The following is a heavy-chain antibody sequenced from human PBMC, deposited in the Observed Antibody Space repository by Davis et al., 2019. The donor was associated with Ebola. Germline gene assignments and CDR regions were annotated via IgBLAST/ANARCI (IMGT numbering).Heavy chain of an antibody. D-gene: IGHD3-10*01. Sequence: SVKVSCKASGYTFTYRYLHWVRQAPGQALEWMGWITPFNGNTNYAQKFQDRVTITRDRSMSTAYMELSSLRSEDTAVYYCARDRKPMVRGDYFDYWGQGTLVTVSS. CDR3: ARDRKPMVRGDYFDY. V-gene: IGHV1-45*02. J-gene: IGHJ4*02. CDR1: GYTFTYRY. CDR2: ITPFNGNT.